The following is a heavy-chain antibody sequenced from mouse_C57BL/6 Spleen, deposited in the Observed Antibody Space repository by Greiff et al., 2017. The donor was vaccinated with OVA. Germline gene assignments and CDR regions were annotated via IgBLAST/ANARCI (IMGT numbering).Heavy chain of an antibody. CDR1: GYTFTSYP. V-gene: IGHV1-4*01. CDR3: ARSSFFDD. D-gene: IGHD1-2*01. CDR2: INTSSGYT. J-gene: IGHJ2*01. Sequence: QVKLQQSGADLARPGASVKMSCTASGYTFTSYPMHWVNQRPGQGLEWIGYINTSSGYTKYNQKFKDKATLTADKSSSTAYRQLRSLTSEDSAVYYCARSSFFDDGGQGATLSVAS.